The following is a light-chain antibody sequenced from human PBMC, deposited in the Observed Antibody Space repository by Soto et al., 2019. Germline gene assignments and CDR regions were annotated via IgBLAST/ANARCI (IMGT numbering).Light chain of an antibody. CDR3: QQYDSSPWT. V-gene: IGKV3-20*01. CDR2: GAS. J-gene: IGKJ1*01. Sequence: IVFTQSLGTLALSPGERANLSCRASQSVSSSYLAWYQQKPGQAPRLLIYGASSRATGIPDRFSGSGSGTDFTLTIIRLEPEDFAVYYCQQYDSSPWTFGQGTKVDIK. CDR1: QSVSSSY.